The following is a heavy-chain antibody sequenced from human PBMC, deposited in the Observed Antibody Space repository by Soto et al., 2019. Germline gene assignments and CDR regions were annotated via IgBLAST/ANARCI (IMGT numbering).Heavy chain of an antibody. CDR3: ARGLIEHIVGVTAIEKNQGWFDP. CDR1: GGTFSSYA. CDR2: IIPIFGTA. V-gene: IGHV1-69*01. Sequence: ASVKVSCKASGGTFSSYAISWVRQAPGQGLEWMGGIIPIFGTANYAQKFQGRVTITADESTSTAYMELSSLRSEDTAVYYCARGLIEHIVGVTAIEKNQGWFDPWGQGTLVNVAS. J-gene: IGHJ5*02. D-gene: IGHD2-21*02.